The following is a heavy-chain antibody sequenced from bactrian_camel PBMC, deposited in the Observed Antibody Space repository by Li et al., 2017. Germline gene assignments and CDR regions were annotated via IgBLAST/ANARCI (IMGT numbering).Heavy chain of an antibody. V-gene: IGHV3S9*01. Sequence: HVQLVESGGGLVQPGGSLTLSCTASGFSSNSPSMGWVRQAPGKGLEWVSTITRTGTTYYADSVKDRFTISRDNAQNTLYLQMNSPKTEDTAAYYCATRRTWYPNWGQGTQVTVS. J-gene: IGHJ4*01. CDR3: ATRRTWYPN. CDR1: GFSSNSPS. D-gene: IGHD6*01. CDR2: ITRTGTT.